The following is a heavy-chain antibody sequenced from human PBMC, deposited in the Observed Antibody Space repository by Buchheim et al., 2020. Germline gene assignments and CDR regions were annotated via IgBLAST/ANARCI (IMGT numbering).Heavy chain of an antibody. CDR3: AKDVRYCSSTSCRKQRLWYFDL. V-gene: IGHV3-23*01. CDR2: ISGSGGST. CDR1: GFTFSSYA. Sequence: EVQLLESGGGLVQPGGSLRLSCAASGFTFSSYAMSWVRQAPGKGLEWVSAISGSGGSTYYEDSVKGRFTISRDNSKNTLYLQMNSLRAEDTAVYYCAKDVRYCSSTSCRKQRLWYFDLWGRGTL. J-gene: IGHJ2*01. D-gene: IGHD2-2*01.